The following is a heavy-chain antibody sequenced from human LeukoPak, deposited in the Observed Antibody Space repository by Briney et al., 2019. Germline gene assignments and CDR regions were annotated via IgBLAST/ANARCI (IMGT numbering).Heavy chain of an antibody. CDR1: GFTFSSYG. CDR2: ISGSGGST. J-gene: IGHJ4*02. Sequence: GGSLRLSCAASGFTFSSYGMHWVRQAPGKGLEWVSAISGSGGSTYYADSVKGRFTISRDNSKNTLYLQMNSLRAEDTAVYYCAKEGSLYSSSWYDYWGQGTLVTVSS. D-gene: IGHD6-13*01. V-gene: IGHV3-23*01. CDR3: AKEGSLYSSSWYDY.